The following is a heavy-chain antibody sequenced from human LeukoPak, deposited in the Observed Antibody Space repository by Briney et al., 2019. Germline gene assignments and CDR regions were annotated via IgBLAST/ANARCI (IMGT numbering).Heavy chain of an antibody. CDR1: GFTFSSYG. J-gene: IGHJ4*02. CDR3: AKDRNTIVVVPAAPDY. Sequence: GRSLRLSCAASGFTFSSYGMHWVRQAPGKGLEWVAVISYDGSNKYYADSVKGRFTISRDNSKNTLYLQMNSLRAEDTAVYYCAKDRNTIVVVPAAPDYWGQGTLVTVSS. V-gene: IGHV3-30*18. CDR2: ISYDGSNK. D-gene: IGHD2-2*01.